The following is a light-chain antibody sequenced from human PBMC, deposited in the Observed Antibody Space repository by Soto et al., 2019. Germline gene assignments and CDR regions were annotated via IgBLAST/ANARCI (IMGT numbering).Light chain of an antibody. CDR3: QQRSNWPQIT. V-gene: IGKV3D-20*02. Sequence: EIVLTQSPGTLSLSPGERATLSCRASQSVSSSFLGWYQQKPGQAPRLLIYGASSRATGIPDRFSGSGSGTDFTLTISSLEPQDFAVYYCQQRSNWPQITFGQGTRLEIK. CDR2: GAS. J-gene: IGKJ5*01. CDR1: QSVSSSF.